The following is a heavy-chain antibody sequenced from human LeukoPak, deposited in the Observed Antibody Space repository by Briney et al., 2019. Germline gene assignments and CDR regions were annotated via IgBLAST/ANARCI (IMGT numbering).Heavy chain of an antibody. CDR2: MNPNSGNT. J-gene: IGHJ4*02. Sequence: ASVKVSCKASGYTFTSYDINWVRQATGQGLEWMGWMNPNSGNTGYAQKFQGRVTMTRNTSISTAYMELSSLRSEDTAVYYCAIWSGYYLMPFFDYWGQGTLVTVSS. D-gene: IGHD3-3*01. V-gene: IGHV1-8*01. CDR1: GYTFTSYD. CDR3: AIWSGYYLMPFFDY.